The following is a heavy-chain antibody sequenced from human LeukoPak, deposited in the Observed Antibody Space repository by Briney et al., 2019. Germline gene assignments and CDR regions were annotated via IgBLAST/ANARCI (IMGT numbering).Heavy chain of an antibody. CDR1: GFTFSSYG. J-gene: IGHJ5*02. CDR3: ARGPLRFLEWLGFDP. D-gene: IGHD3-3*01. Sequence: GGSLRLSCAASGFTFSSYGMHWVRQAPGKGLEWVAVISYGGSNKYYADSVKGRFTISRDNSKNTLYLQMNSLRAEDTAVYYCARGPLRFLEWLGFDPWGQGTLVTVSS. V-gene: IGHV3-30*03. CDR2: ISYGGSNK.